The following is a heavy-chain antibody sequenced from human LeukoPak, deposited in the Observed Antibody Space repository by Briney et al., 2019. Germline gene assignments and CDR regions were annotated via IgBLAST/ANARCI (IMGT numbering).Heavy chain of an antibody. J-gene: IGHJ4*02. CDR2: INPNSGGT. CDR3: ANQQPPNDEFDY. D-gene: IGHD1-1*01. Sequence: ASVKVSCKASGYTFSNYFIRWVRQAPGQELEWMGWINPNSGGTNYAQKFQGRVTMTRDTSISTAYMELSRLRSDDTAVYYCANQQPPNDEFDYWGQGTLVSVSS. V-gene: IGHV1-2*02. CDR1: GYTFSNYF.